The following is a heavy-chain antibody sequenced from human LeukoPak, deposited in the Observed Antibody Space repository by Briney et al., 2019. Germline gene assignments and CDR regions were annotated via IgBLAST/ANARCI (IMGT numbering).Heavy chain of an antibody. CDR2: IRYDGSNK. J-gene: IGHJ6*03. V-gene: IGHV3-30*02. CDR1: GFTFSSYG. D-gene: IGHD3-3*01. Sequence: PGGSLRLSCAASGFTFSSYGMHSVRQAPGKGLEWVAFIRYDGSNKYYADSVKGRFTISRDNSKNTLYLQMNILRAEDTAVYYCAKVAIFGVVIIPSYYYYYMDVWGKGTTVTVSS. CDR3: AKVAIFGVVIIPSYYYYYMDV.